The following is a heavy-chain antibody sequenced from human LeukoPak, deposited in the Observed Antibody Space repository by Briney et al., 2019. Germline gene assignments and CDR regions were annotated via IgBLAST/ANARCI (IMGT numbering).Heavy chain of an antibody. Sequence: SETLSLTCAVYGGSFSGYYWSWIRQPPGKGLEWIGEINHSGSTYYNPSLKSRVTISVDTSKNQFSLKLSSVTAADTAVYYCARSLPYGKLDYWGQGTLATVSS. CDR2: INHSGST. CDR3: ARSLPYGKLDY. D-gene: IGHD4-17*01. J-gene: IGHJ4*02. V-gene: IGHV4-34*09. CDR1: GGSFSGYY.